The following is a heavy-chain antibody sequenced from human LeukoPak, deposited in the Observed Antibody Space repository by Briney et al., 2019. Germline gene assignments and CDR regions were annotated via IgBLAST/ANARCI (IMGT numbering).Heavy chain of an antibody. J-gene: IGHJ4*02. CDR1: GFTFSNHA. D-gene: IGHD2-21*02. Sequence: GGSLRLSCVASGFTFSNHAMSWVRQAPGKGLEWFSSISGSGGSTYYADSVKGRFTISRDNSKNTLYLQMNSLRAEDTAVYYCAAFIVVVTASFDCWGQGALVTVSS. CDR3: AAFIVVVTASFDC. CDR2: ISGSGGST. V-gene: IGHV3-23*01.